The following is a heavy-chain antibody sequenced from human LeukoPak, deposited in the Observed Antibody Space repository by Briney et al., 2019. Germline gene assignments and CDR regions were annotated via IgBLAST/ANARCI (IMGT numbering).Heavy chain of an antibody. J-gene: IGHJ4*02. D-gene: IGHD3-10*01. Sequence: GGSLRLSCAASGFTFSSYAMHWVRQTPGKGLEGVAVISYDGSNKYYADSVKGRFTISRDNSKNTLYLQMNSLRAEDTAVYYCAREFGGTMVRGYYFDYWGQGTLVTVSS. V-gene: IGHV3-30*04. CDR1: GFTFSSYA. CDR2: ISYDGSNK. CDR3: AREFGGTMVRGYYFDY.